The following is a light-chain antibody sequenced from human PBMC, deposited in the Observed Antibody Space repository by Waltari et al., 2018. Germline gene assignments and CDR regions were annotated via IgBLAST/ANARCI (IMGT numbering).Light chain of an antibody. V-gene: IGLV2-8*01. J-gene: IGLJ2*01. CDR2: EVS. Sequence: QSALTQPPSASGSPGQSVPISCTGTSRDVGGYNYVSWYQQHPGNAPKLMIYEVSKRPSGVPDRFSGSKSDNTASLTVAGLQAEDEADYYCSSYAGSDNFVVFGGGTKLTVL. CDR3: SSYAGSDNFVV. CDR1: SRDVGGYNY.